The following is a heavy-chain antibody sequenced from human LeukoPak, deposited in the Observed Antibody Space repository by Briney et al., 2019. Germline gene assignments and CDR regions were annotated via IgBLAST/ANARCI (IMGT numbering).Heavy chain of an antibody. J-gene: IGHJ4*02. CDR2: INPSGGST. Sequence: ASVKVSCKASGYTFTSYYIHWVRQAPGQGLEWMGIINPSGGSTSYAQKFQGRVTMTRDTSTSTVYMELSSLRSEDTAVYYCARAIQTRSGSYPNWFDYWGQGTLVTVSS. CDR3: ARAIQTRSGSYPNWFDY. D-gene: IGHD1-26*01. CDR1: GYTFTSYY. V-gene: IGHV1-46*01.